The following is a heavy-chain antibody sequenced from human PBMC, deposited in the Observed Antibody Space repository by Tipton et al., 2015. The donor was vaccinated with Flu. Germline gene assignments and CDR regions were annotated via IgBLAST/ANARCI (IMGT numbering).Heavy chain of an antibody. CDR3: ARVAYYDFWSGYYFDY. Sequence: GLVKPSETLSLTCTVSGGSISSYYWSWIRQPAGKGLEWIGRIYTSGSTNYNPSLKSRVTMSVDTSKNQFSLKLSSVTAADTAVYYCARVAYYDFWSGYYFDYWGQGTLVTVSS. CDR1: GGSISSYY. CDR2: IYTSGST. J-gene: IGHJ4*02. D-gene: IGHD3-3*01. V-gene: IGHV4-4*07.